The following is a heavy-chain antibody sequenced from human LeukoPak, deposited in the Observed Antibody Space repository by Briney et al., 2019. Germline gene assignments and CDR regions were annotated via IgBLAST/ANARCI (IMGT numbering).Heavy chain of an antibody. CDR2: LSASGGST. J-gene: IGHJ4*02. Sequence: AGGSLRLSSAASGSFSSYVMTWVRQAPGRGLEWVSTLSASGGSTYYADSVKGRFTISRDNSKNTLYLQMSSLRAEDTAVYFCAKDLILVLPAAYDYWGQGTLVTVSS. V-gene: IGHV3-23*01. D-gene: IGHD2-2*01. CDR3: AKDLILVLPAAYDY. CDR1: GSFSSYV.